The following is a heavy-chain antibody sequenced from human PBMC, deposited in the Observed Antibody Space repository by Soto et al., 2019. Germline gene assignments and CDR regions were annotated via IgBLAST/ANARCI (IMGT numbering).Heavy chain of an antibody. Sequence: ASVQVSCKASGYTFTGYYMHWVRQAPGQGREWMGWINPNSGATNYAQKFQGRVTMTRDTSISTDYMELSRLRSDDTAVYYCASCYDFWSGYPDYYYGMDVWGQGTTVTVSS. CDR3: ASCYDFWSGYPDYYYGMDV. J-gene: IGHJ6*02. CDR1: GYTFTGYY. V-gene: IGHV1-2*02. CDR2: INPNSGAT. D-gene: IGHD3-3*01.